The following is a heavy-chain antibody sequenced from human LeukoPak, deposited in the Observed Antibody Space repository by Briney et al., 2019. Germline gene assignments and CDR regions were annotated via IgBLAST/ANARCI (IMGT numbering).Heavy chain of an antibody. CDR3: ASWLTPNNYFDP. Sequence: GGSLRLSCAASGFTFSSYSMNWVRQAPGKGLEWVAVIWYDGSKKYYVDSVKGRFTISRDNSKNTLYLQMNSLRAEDTAVYYCASWLTPNNYFDPWGQGTLVTVSS. CDR2: IWYDGSKK. D-gene: IGHD3-9*01. J-gene: IGHJ5*02. V-gene: IGHV3-33*08. CDR1: GFTFSSYS.